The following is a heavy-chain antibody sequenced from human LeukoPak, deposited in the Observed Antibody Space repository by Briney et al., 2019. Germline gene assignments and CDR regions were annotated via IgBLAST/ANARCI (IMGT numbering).Heavy chain of an antibody. J-gene: IGHJ4*02. V-gene: IGHV4-4*02. CDR1: GGSISSSNW. CDR3: ARVLIAVAGTRTNYFDY. D-gene: IGHD6-19*01. Sequence: SGTLSLTCAVSGGSISSSNWWSWVRQPPGKGLEWIGEIYHSGSTNYNPSLKSRVTTSVDKSKNQFSLKLSSVTAADTAVYYCARVLIAVAGTRTNYFDYWGQGTLVTVSS. CDR2: IYHSGST.